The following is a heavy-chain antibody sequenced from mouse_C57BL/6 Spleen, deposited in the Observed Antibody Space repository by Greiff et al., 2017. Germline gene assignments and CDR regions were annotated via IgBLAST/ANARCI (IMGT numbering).Heavy chain of an antibody. D-gene: IGHD2-2*01. J-gene: IGHJ3*01. Sequence: VQLQQSGPELVKPGASVKISCKASGYSFTGYYMNWVKQSPEKSLEWIGEINPSTGGTTYNQKFKAKATLTVDKSSSTAYMQLKSLTSEDSAVYYCARRGVSTMVTTGFAYWGQGTLVTVSA. CDR2: INPSTGGT. CDR3: ARRGVSTMVTTGFAY. V-gene: IGHV1-42*01. CDR1: GYSFTGYY.